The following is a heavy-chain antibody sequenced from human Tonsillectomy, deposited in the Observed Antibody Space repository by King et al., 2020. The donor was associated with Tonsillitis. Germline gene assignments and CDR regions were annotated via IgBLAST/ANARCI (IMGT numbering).Heavy chain of an antibody. J-gene: IGHJ3*02. D-gene: IGHD3-22*01. CDR1: GGSISSGGHS. Sequence: QLQESGPGLVKPSQTLSLTCAVSGGSISSGGHSWSWIRQSPGKGLEWIGYIYDSGSTYYNPSLKSRVTISSDRSKNQFYLKLSSVTAADTAVYYCARDGGGYFSGPFDIWGQGTMVTVSS. V-gene: IGHV4-30-2*06. CDR2: IYDSGST. CDR3: ARDGGGYFSGPFDI.